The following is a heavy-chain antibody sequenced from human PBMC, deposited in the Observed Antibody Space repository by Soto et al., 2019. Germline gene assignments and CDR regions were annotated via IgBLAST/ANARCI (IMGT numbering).Heavy chain of an antibody. CDR1: GFTFSNAW. CDR2: IKSKNDGGTT. Sequence: GGSLRLSCAASGFTFSNAWMNWVRQAPGKGLEWVGRIKSKNDGGTTDYAAPVKGRFTISRDDSKNTLYLQMNSLKTEDTAVYYCTTGWELLLSVSDYWGQGTLVTVSS. J-gene: IGHJ4*02. D-gene: IGHD1-26*01. V-gene: IGHV3-15*07. CDR3: TTGWELLLSVSDY.